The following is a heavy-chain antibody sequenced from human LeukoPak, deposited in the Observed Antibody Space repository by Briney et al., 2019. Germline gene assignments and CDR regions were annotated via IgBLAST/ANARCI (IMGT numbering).Heavy chain of an antibody. Sequence: GGSLRLSCAASGFSFSSSAMSWVRQAPGKGLEWVSDISGSADVTYYADSVKGRFIISRDNSKNTLYLQMNSLRAEDTAVYYCAKDSPVATRWGQGSLVTVSS. CDR3: AKDSPVATR. J-gene: IGHJ4*02. D-gene: IGHD1-26*01. CDR1: GFSFSSSA. V-gene: IGHV3-23*01. CDR2: ISGSADVT.